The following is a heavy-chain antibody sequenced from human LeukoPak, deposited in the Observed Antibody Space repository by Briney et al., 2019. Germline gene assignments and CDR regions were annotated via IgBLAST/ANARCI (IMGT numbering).Heavy chain of an antibody. CDR1: GFSFITYG. D-gene: IGHD6-19*01. J-gene: IGHJ4*02. CDR2: IGKNGGNP. CDR3: TRDPGTVAIDY. V-gene: IGHV3-20*04. Sequence: GRSLRLSCAASGFSFITYGMHWVRQAPGKGLEWVSGIGKNGGNPGYADSVKGRFTISRDNAKNSLYLQRNSLRAEDTALFFCTRDPGTVAIDYWGQGTLVTVSS.